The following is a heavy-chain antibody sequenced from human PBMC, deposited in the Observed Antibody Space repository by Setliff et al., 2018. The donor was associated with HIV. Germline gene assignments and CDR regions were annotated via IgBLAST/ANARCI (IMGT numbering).Heavy chain of an antibody. J-gene: IGHJ4*02. Sequence: ASVKVSCKVSPFTFTDYILYWVRQAPGQTLEWMGQIYPKNGETVYAEKFYGRLTITAGTSADTTYLELTSLRSDDTAVYYCATLWLLYYDFWGQGTLVTVSS. CDR1: PFTFTDYI. CDR2: IYPKNGET. CDR3: ATLWLLYYDF. V-gene: IGHV1-69-2*01. D-gene: IGHD3-10*01.